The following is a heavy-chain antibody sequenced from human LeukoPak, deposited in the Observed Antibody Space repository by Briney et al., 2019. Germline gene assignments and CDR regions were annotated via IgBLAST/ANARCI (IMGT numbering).Heavy chain of an antibody. J-gene: IGHJ4*02. CDR3: ARDTGGGYSCYDC. Sequence: GGSLRLSCAASGFTFSSYWMTWIRQAPGKGLEWAANIKQDGSEKYYGDSVKGRFTISRDNAKNSLYLQMNSLRAEDTAVYYCARDTGGGYSCYDCWGQGTLVTVST. CDR1: GFTFSSYW. CDR2: IKQDGSEK. V-gene: IGHV3-7*01. D-gene: IGHD5-18*01.